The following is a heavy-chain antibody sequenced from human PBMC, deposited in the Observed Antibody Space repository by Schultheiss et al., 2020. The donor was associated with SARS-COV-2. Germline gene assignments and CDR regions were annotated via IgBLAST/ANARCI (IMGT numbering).Heavy chain of an antibody. D-gene: IGHD6-19*01. Sequence: GESLKISCAASGFTFSSYGMHWVRQAPGKGLEWVAVISYDGSNKYYADSVKGRFTISRDNAKNSLYLQMNSLRAEDTAVYYCAKRYSSGSYAYWGQGTLVTVSS. V-gene: IGHV3-30*18. CDR2: ISYDGSNK. CDR3: AKRYSSGSYAY. J-gene: IGHJ4*02. CDR1: GFTFSSYG.